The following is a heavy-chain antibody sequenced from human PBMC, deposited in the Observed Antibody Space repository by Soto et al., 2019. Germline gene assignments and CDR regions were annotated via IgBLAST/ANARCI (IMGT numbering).Heavy chain of an antibody. CDR1: GVSLSGGDSF. Sequence: QVKLQESGPGLVKPSQTLSLTCTVSGVSLSGGDSFWSWIRQPPGKGREWMGYIYHTGSTYYNPSLHRRITMSLDTAKNQFSLRLTSVTSADTALYFCARADFNGAWFPFEHWGQGALVSVSS. J-gene: IGHJ4*02. CDR3: ARADFNGAWFPFEH. D-gene: IGHD6-19*01. CDR2: IYHTGST. V-gene: IGHV4-30-4*01.